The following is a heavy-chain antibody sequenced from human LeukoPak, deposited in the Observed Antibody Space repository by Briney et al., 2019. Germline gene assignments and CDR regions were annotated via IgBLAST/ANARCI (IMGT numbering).Heavy chain of an antibody. CDR3: ARDLFGLDYYYYYMDV. Sequence: EGSLRLSCAASGFTFSSYSMNWVRQAPGKGLEWVSYISSSSSTIYYADSVKGRFTISRDNAKNSLYLQMNSLRAEDTAVYYCARDLFGLDYYYYYMDVWGKGTTVTVSS. CDR1: GFTFSSYS. V-gene: IGHV3-48*01. D-gene: IGHD3-10*02. CDR2: ISSSSSTI. J-gene: IGHJ6*03.